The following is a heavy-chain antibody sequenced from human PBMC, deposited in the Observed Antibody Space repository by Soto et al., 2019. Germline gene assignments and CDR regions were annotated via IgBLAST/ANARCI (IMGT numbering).Heavy chain of an antibody. D-gene: IGHD6-6*01. J-gene: IGHJ6*03. V-gene: IGHV3-30*18. Sequence: QVQLVESGGGVVQPGRSLRLSCAASGFTFSSYGMHWVRQAPGKGLEWVAVISYDGSNKYYADSVKGRFTISRDNSKNTLYLQMNSLRAEDTAVYYCAKDRGQLVLYYYMDDWGKGTTVTVSS. CDR1: GFTFSSYG. CDR2: ISYDGSNK. CDR3: AKDRGQLVLYYYMDD.